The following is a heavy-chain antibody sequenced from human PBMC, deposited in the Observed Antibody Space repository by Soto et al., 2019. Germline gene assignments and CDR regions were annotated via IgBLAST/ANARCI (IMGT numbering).Heavy chain of an antibody. Sequence: SETLSLTCTVSGGSISSGDYYWSWIRQPPGKGLEWIGYIYYSGTTYYNPSLKSRVTISVDTSKNQFSLKLSSVTAADTAVYYCARALIQLWPHYYYGMDVWGQGTTVTVSS. CDR3: ARALIQLWPHYYYGMDV. CDR2: IYYSGTT. V-gene: IGHV4-30-4*01. CDR1: GGSISSGDYY. J-gene: IGHJ6*02. D-gene: IGHD5-18*01.